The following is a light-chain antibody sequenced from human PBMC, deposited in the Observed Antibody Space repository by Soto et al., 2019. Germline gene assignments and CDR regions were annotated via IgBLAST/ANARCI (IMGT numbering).Light chain of an antibody. Sequence: QLVLTQSASASASLGSSVNLTCTLSSVHSSYIIAWHQQQPGKAPRYLMKLEGSGSYNKGSGVPDRFSGSSSGADRYLTISNLQFEDEADYYCETWDFNTRVFGEGTKLTVL. J-gene: IGLJ3*02. CDR3: ETWDFNTRV. CDR2: LEGSGSY. V-gene: IGLV4-60*02. CDR1: SVHSSYI.